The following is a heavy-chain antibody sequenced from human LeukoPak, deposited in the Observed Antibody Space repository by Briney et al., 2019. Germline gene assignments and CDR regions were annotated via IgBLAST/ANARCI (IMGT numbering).Heavy chain of an antibody. J-gene: IGHJ5*02. V-gene: IGHV3-21*01. D-gene: IGHD1-26*01. CDR2: ISSSSSYI. CDR1: GFTFSSYS. CDR3: ARGIVGATRWFDP. Sequence: GGSLRLSCAASGFTFSSYSMNWVRQAPGKGLEWVSAISSSSSYIYYADSVKGRFTISRDNAKNSLYLQMNSLRAEDTAVYYCARGIVGATRWFDPWGQGTLVTVSS.